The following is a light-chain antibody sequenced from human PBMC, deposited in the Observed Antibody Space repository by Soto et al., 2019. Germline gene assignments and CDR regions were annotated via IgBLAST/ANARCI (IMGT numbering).Light chain of an antibody. V-gene: IGKV3-20*01. Sequence: EIGLTQSAGTLSLSPGERATLSCRASQSVTSSYLAWYQQKPGQAPRHLIYGASSRATGIPDRFSGSGSGTDFTLTISRLEPEDFAVYYCQQYGSSPLTFGGGTKVEIK. CDR3: QQYGSSPLT. CDR1: QSVTSSY. CDR2: GAS. J-gene: IGKJ4*01.